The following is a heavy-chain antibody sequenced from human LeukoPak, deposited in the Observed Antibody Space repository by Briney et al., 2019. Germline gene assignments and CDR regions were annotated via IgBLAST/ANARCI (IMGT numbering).Heavy chain of an antibody. CDR1: GGSISSYY. J-gene: IGHJ4*02. D-gene: IGHD2-15*01. CDR2: IYYSGST. CDR3: ARSGSYAAAGDY. Sequence: SETLSLTCTVSGGSISSYYWSRIRQPPGKGLEWIGYIYYSGSTNYNPSLKSRVTISLDTSKNQFSLKLSSVTAADTAVYYCARSGSYAAAGDYWGQGTLVTVSS. V-gene: IGHV4-59*08.